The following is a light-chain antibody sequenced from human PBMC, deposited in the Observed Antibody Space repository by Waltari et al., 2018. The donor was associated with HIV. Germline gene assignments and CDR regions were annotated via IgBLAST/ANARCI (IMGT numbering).Light chain of an antibody. Sequence: QSVLTQPPSASGTPGQRVTISCSGSSSNIGPNSVNWYQQLPGTAPKLLIYSNNQRPSGVPDRFSGSKSGTSASLAISGLQSEDEADYFCAAWDDSLNGPVFGGGTKLTVL. J-gene: IGLJ3*02. CDR3: AAWDDSLNGPV. V-gene: IGLV1-44*01. CDR1: SSNIGPNS. CDR2: SNN.